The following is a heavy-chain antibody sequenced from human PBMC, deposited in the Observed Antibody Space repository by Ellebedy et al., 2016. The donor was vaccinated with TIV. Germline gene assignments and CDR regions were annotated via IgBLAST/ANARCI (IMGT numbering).Heavy chain of an antibody. V-gene: IGHV4-31*03. D-gene: IGHD6-13*01. Sequence: SETLFLTCTVSGGSISGGGYYWSWIRQYPGKGLEWIGYIFYSGSTDYNPSLKSRVTISVDTSNNQFSLKLSSVTAADTAVYYCARIASGGRTLDYWGQGTLVTVSS. CDR1: GGSISGGGYY. J-gene: IGHJ4*02. CDR2: IFYSGST. CDR3: ARIASGGRTLDY.